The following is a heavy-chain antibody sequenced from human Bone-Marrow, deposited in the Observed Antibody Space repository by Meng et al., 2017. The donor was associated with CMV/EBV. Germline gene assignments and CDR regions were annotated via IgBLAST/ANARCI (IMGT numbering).Heavy chain of an antibody. D-gene: IGHD2/OR15-2a*01. Sequence: SETLSLTCAVYGGSFSGYYWSWIRQPPGKGLEWIGEINHSGSTNYNPSLKSRVTISVDTSKNQFSLKLSSVTAADTAVYYGARDPTVTGAILLLYGRRGGMDVWGQGTTVTVSS. CDR3: ARDPTVTGAILLLYGRRGGMDV. CDR1: GGSFSGYY. J-gene: IGHJ6*02. V-gene: IGHV4-34*01. CDR2: INHSGST.